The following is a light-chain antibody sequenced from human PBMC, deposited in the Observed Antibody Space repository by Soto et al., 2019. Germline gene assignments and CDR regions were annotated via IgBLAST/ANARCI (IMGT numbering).Light chain of an antibody. CDR3: QSYDSRLSAHVV. J-gene: IGLJ2*01. V-gene: IGLV1-40*01. CDR2: GNS. Sequence: QSVLTQPPSVSGAPGQRVTISCTGSSSNIGAGYDVHWYQQLPGTAPKLLIYGNSNRPSGVPDRFSGSKSGTSAARANTGLQAEDEADYYCQSYDSRLSAHVVFGGGTKVTVL. CDR1: SSNIGAGYD.